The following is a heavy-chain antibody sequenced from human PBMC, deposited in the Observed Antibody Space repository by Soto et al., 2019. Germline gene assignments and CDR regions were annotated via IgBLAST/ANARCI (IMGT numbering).Heavy chain of an antibody. Sequence: SETLSLTCTVSGGSISSSSYYWGWIRQPPGKGLEWIGSIYYSGSTSYNPSLKSRVTISVDTSKNQFSLKLSSVTAADTAVYYCASGPGSFYGMDVWGQGTTVTVSS. V-gene: IGHV4-39*01. J-gene: IGHJ6*02. CDR1: GGSISSSSYY. CDR2: IYYSGST. D-gene: IGHD1-26*01. CDR3: ASGPGSFYGMDV.